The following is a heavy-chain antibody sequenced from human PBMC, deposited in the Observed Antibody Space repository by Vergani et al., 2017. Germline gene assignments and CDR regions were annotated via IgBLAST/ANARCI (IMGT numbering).Heavy chain of an antibody. Sequence: EVQLVESGGGLVQPGGSLRLSCAASGFTFSSYAMSWVRQAPGKGLEWVSAISGSGGSTYYADSVKGRFTISRDNSKNTLYLQMNSLRAEDTAVYYCAKGSNQKLTAHYYFDYWGQGTLVTVSS. V-gene: IGHV3-23*04. J-gene: IGHJ4*02. D-gene: IGHD2-2*01. CDR2: ISGSGGST. CDR3: AKGSNQKLTAHYYFDY. CDR1: GFTFSSYA.